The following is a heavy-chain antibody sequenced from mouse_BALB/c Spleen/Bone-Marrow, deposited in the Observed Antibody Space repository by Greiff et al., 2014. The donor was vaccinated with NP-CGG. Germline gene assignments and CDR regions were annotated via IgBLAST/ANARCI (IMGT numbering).Heavy chain of an antibody. D-gene: IGHD1-1*01. CDR3: ANYYYGSSLFAY. CDR1: GFNIRDTY. V-gene: IGHV14-3*02. Sequence: EVKLVESGAELVKPGASVKLSCTASGFNIRDTYVHWVKQRPEQGLEWMGRIDPANGNTKYDPKFQGKATITADTSSNTAYLQLSSLTSEDTAVYYCANYYYGSSLFAYWGQGTLVTVSA. CDR2: IDPANGNT. J-gene: IGHJ3*01.